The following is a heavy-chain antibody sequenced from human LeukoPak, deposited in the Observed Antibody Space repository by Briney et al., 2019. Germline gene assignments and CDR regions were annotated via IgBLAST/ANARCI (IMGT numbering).Heavy chain of an antibody. Sequence: GGSLRLSCAASGFTFSNYEMNWVRQAPGKGLEWVSYISSRGNTIYYADSVKGRFTISRDNAKISLYLQMNSLRVEDTAIYYCARSLGPTRPFDYWGQGTLLIVSS. J-gene: IGHJ4*02. CDR1: GFTFSNYE. CDR2: ISSRGNTI. D-gene: IGHD5-24*01. CDR3: ARSLGPTRPFDY. V-gene: IGHV3-48*03.